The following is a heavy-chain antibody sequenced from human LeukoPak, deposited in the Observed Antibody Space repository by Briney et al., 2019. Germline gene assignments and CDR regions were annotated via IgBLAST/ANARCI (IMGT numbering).Heavy chain of an antibody. V-gene: IGHV1-2*02. J-gene: IGHJ4*02. CDR2: INPNSGGT. D-gene: IGHD1-26*01. CDR1: GYTFTGYY. CDR3: ASLTRIVGASSFDY. Sequence: ASVKVSCKTSGYTFTGYYMHWVRQAPGQGLEWMGWINPNSGGTNYAQKFQGRVTMTRDTSISTAYMELSRLRSDDTAVYYCASLTRIVGASSFDYWGQGTLVTVSS.